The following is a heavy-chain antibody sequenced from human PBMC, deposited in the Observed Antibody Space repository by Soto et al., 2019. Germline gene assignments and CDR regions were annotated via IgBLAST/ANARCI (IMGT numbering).Heavy chain of an antibody. Sequence: QVHLVQSGAEVKKPGASVKVSCKGSGYGFNTYGITWVRQAPGQGLEWMAWISAHNGNTNYAQKLQGSATETRDTSTSPAYKELSSLRSDDTSVYYGAGGRYGDYWGQGALVTVSS. CDR3: AGGRYGDY. D-gene: IGHD1-1*01. V-gene: IGHV1-18*01. CDR1: GYGFNTYG. J-gene: IGHJ4*02. CDR2: ISAHNGNT.